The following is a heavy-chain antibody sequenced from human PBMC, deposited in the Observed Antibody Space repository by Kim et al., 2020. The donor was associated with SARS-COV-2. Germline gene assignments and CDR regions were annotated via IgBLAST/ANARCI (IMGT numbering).Heavy chain of an antibody. D-gene: IGHD2-2*01. J-gene: IGHJ6*02. Sequence: GGSLRLSCEASGFTFSDHYMSWIRQAPGKGLEWVSEISRTSSYTNYADSVKGRFTIFRDNAKNSLFLQMNSLRAEDTAVYYCARGDIVIIPAAMRAGGVDVWGQGTTVTVSS. CDR1: GFTFSDHY. CDR3: ARGDIVIIPAAMRAGGVDV. CDR2: ISRTSSYT. V-gene: IGHV3-11*06.